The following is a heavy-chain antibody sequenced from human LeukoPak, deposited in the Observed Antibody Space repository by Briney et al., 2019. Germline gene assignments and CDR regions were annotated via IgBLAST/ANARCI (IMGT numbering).Heavy chain of an antibody. D-gene: IGHD3-10*01. CDR2: IYYSGST. Sequence: KPSETLSLTCTVSGGSISSGGYYWSWIRQHPGKGLEWIGYIYYSGSTYYNPSLKSRVTISVDTSKNQFSLKLSSVTAADTAVYYCARGTGSGTGWFDPWGQGTLVTVSS. CDR1: GGSISSGGYY. J-gene: IGHJ5*02. CDR3: ARGTGSGTGWFDP. V-gene: IGHV4-31*03.